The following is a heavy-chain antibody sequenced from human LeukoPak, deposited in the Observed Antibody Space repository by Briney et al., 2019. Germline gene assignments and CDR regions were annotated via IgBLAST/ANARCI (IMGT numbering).Heavy chain of an antibody. V-gene: IGHV4-59*01. CDR3: ARVRSGYDWGTFDY. CDR2: IYYSGST. D-gene: IGHD5-12*01. Sequence: PSETLSLTCTVSGGSISSYYWSWIRQPAGKGLEWIGYIYYSGSTNYNPSLKSRVTISVDTSKNQFSLNLNSMTAADTAAYYCARVRSGYDWGTFDYWGQGTLVTVSS. CDR1: GGSISSYY. J-gene: IGHJ4*02.